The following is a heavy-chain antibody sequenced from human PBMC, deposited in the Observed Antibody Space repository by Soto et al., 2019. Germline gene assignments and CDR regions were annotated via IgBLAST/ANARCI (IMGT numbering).Heavy chain of an antibody. V-gene: IGHV4-61*01. J-gene: IGHJ4*02. CDR2: IYYSGST. CDR1: GGSVSSGSYY. CDR3: ARQQWLVHPFFDY. Sequence: PSETLSLTCTVSGGSVSSGSYYWSWIRQPPGKGLEWIGYIYYSGSTNYNPSLKSRVTISVDTSKNQFSLKLSSVTAADTAVYYCARQQWLVHPFFDYWGQGTLVTVSS. D-gene: IGHD6-19*01.